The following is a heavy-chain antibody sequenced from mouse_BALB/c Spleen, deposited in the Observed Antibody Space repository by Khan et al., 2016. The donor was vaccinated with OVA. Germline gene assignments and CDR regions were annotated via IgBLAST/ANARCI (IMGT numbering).Heavy chain of an antibody. D-gene: IGHD1-1*01. CDR2: IYPGNVNT. J-gene: IGHJ4*01. V-gene: IGHV1S56*01. CDR3: ARWGGNYASYAMDY. Sequence: VQLQQSGPELVKPGASVRISCKASGYTFTSYYIHWVKQRPGQGLEWIGWIYPGNVNTDYNEKFKGKASLTADKSSSTAYMQLRSLTSWDSSAFYCARWGGNYASYAMDYWGQGTSVTVSS. CDR1: GYTFTSYY.